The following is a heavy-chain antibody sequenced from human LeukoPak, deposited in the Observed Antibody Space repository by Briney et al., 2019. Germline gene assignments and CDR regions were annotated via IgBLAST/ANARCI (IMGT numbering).Heavy chain of an antibody. J-gene: IGHJ4*02. CDR2: IYYSGST. CDR3: AKGKYDFWSGYRSPGFDY. CDR1: GGSISSSSYY. Sequence: SETLSLTCTVSGGSISSSSYYWGWIRQPPGKGLEWIGSIYYSGSTYYNPSLKSRVTISVDTSKNQFSLKLSSVTAADTAVYYCAKGKYDFWSGYRSPGFDYWGQGTLVTVSS. V-gene: IGHV4-39*07. D-gene: IGHD3-3*01.